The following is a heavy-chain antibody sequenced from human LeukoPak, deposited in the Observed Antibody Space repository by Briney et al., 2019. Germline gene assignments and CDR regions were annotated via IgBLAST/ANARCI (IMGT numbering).Heavy chain of an antibody. V-gene: IGHV3-48*03. CDR2: ISSGTTTI. Sequence: GGSLRLSCTASGFTFSSYEMNWVRQAPGKGLEWVSYISSGTTTIYYADSVKGRFTISRDNAKNSLYLQMNSLRAEDTAVYYCARPYCSSTSCTLDYWGQGTLVTVSS. CDR1: GFTFSSYE. D-gene: IGHD2-2*01. J-gene: IGHJ4*02. CDR3: ARPYCSSTSCTLDY.